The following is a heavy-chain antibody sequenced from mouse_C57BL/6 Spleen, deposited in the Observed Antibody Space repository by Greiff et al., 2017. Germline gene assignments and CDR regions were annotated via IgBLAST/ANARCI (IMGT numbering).Heavy chain of an antibody. CDR1: GYTFTNYW. J-gene: IGHJ1*03. CDR2: IYPGGGYT. Sequence: QVQLQQSGAELVRPGTSVKMSCKASGYTFTNYWIGWAKQRPGHGLEWIGDIYPGGGYTNYNEKFKGKATLTADKSSSTAYMQFSSLTSEDSTIYYCARRDGTRYFDVWGTGTTVTVSS. D-gene: IGHD4-1*01. V-gene: IGHV1-63*01. CDR3: ARRDGTRYFDV.